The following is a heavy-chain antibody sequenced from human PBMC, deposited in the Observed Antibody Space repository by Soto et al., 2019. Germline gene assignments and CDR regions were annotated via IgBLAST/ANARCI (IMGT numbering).Heavy chain of an antibody. CDR1: GFTFNTNA. D-gene: IGHD2-2*01. V-gene: IGHV3-23*01. Sequence: EVQLLESGGGLVQPGGSLRLSCAASGFTFNTNAMSWGRQAPGKGLEWVSTITAIGGGTYYADSVKGRFTISRDTSGNTLHLQMNSLRAEDTSTYFCAKGFCSRTSFWIFDCWGQGTLVTVSS. CDR3: AKGFCSRTSFWIFDC. J-gene: IGHJ4*02. CDR2: ITAIGGGT.